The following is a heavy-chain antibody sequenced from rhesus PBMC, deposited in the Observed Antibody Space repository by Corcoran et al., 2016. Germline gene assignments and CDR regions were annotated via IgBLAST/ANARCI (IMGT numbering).Heavy chain of an antibody. D-gene: IGHD2-27*01. CDR2: ITYSGRT. CDR3: ARESVVMITAPRYYFDY. J-gene: IGHJ4*01. Sequence: QVQLQESGPGLVKPPETLSPTCAVSGGSISSGYNYWSWIRQPPGKGLVWICYITYSGRTSYNPTLHCRSSISIDTSKNQFSLKLSAVTATDTAVYYCARESVVMITAPRYYFDYWGQGVLVTVSS. V-gene: IGHV4-122*02. CDR1: GGSISSGYNY.